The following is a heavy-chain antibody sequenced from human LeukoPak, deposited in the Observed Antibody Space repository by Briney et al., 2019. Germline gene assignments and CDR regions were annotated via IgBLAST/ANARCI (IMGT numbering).Heavy chain of an antibody. D-gene: IGHD7-27*01. Sequence: PGGSLRLSCAASGFTFTSYDMSWVRQAPGKGLEWVSSISGSGGSTYYADSVKGRFTISRDNSKNTLYLQMNSQRAEDTAVYYCAKEDLGRTFDYWGQGTLVTVSS. CDR3: AKEDLGRTFDY. J-gene: IGHJ4*02. V-gene: IGHV3-23*01. CDR1: GFTFTSYD. CDR2: ISGSGGST.